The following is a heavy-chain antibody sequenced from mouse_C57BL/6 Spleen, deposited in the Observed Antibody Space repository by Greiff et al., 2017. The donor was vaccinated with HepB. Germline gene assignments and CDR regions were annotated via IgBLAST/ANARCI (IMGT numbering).Heavy chain of an antibody. CDR2: ISSGSSTI. J-gene: IGHJ3*01. CDR3: ARTDYYGSSYGGFAY. CDR1: GFTFSDYG. Sequence: EVQRVESGGGLVKPGGSLKLSCAASGFTFSDYGMHWVRQAPEKGLEWVAYISSGSSTIYYADTVKGRFTISRDNAKNTLFLQMTSLRSEDTAMYYCARTDYYGSSYGGFAYWGQGTLVTVSA. D-gene: IGHD1-1*01. V-gene: IGHV5-17*01.